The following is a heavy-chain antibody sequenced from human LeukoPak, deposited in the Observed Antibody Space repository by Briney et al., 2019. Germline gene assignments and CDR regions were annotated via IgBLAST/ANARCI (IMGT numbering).Heavy chain of an antibody. CDR2: ISRSSTTI. CDR3: AKNEYSTSYYSY. J-gene: IGHJ4*02. V-gene: IGHV3-48*01. D-gene: IGHD6-13*01. Sequence: GGSLRLSRAASGFSFSGYSMNWVRQAPGKGLEWISYISRSSTTIYYADSVKGRFTISRDNAKNSLYLQMNSLRAEDTAVYYCAKNEYSTSYYSYWGQGTLVTVSS. CDR1: GFSFSGYS.